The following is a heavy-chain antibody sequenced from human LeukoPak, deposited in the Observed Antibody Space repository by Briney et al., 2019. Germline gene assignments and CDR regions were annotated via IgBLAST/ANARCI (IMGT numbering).Heavy chain of an antibody. Sequence: GGSLRLSCAASGFTFTTYTMNWVRQAPGKGLEWVSSISGGSSTIYYADSVKGRFTISRDSAKNSLYLQMNSLRVEDTAVYYCARDEPTVTTGPPVGYWGQGTLVTVSS. CDR2: ISGGSSTI. V-gene: IGHV3-48*01. J-gene: IGHJ4*02. D-gene: IGHD4-17*01. CDR1: GFTFTTYT. CDR3: ARDEPTVTTGPPVGY.